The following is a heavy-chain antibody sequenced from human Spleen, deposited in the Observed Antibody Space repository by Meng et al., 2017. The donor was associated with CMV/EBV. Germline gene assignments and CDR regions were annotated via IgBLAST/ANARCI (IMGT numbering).Heavy chain of an antibody. J-gene: IGHJ4*02. Sequence: GGSLRLSCAASGFTFGTYGMNWVRQAPGKGLEWLGIVFYDGANKHYADSVKGRFTIFRDNSKNMLYLEMNSLRAEDTAFYYCARRSTDSTGYSSGWYFDAWGQGTLVTVSS. D-gene: IGHD6-19*01. V-gene: IGHV3-33*08. CDR2: VFYDGANK. CDR3: ARRSTDSTGYSSGWYFDA. CDR1: GFTFGTYG.